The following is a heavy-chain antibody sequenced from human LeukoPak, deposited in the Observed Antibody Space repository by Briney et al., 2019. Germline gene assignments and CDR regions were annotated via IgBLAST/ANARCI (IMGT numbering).Heavy chain of an antibody. V-gene: IGHV3-66*01. CDR1: GFTVSNAW. J-gene: IGHJ4*02. CDR2: IYSGGST. CDR3: ALGLVTDY. Sequence: GGSLRLSCAASGFTVSNAWMSWFRQAPGKGLEWVSVIYSGGSTYYADSVKGRFTISRDNSKNTLYLQMNSLRVEDTAVYYCALGLVTDYWGQGTLVTVSS. D-gene: IGHD3-9*01.